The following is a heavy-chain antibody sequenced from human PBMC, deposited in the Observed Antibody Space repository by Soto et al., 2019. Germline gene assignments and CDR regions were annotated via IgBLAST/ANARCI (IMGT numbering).Heavy chain of an antibody. CDR1: CGSVSSGSYY. Sequence: SETLSLTCTFSCGSVSSGSYYWSWIRQPPGKGLEWIGYIYYSGSTNYNPSLKSRVTISVDTSKNQFSLKLSSVTAADTAVYYCARYALGDFDYWGQGTLVTVSS. D-gene: IGHD3-16*01. V-gene: IGHV4-61*01. CDR2: IYYSGST. CDR3: ARYALGDFDY. J-gene: IGHJ4*02.